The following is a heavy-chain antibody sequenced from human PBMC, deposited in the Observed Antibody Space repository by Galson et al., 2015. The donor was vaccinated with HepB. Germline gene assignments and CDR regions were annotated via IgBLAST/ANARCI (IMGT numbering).Heavy chain of an antibody. CDR2: VSGRGGST. D-gene: IGHD1-26*01. Sequence: SLRLSCAASGFSFSRYAMSWVRQAPGKGLAWGSAVSGRGGSTYYADSVKGRFTISRDNSKNTLYLQMNSLRAEDTAVYYCARNQKTGIVGAKRAKDAFDIWGQGTMVTVSS. CDR1: GFSFSRYA. CDR3: ARNQKTGIVGAKRAKDAFDI. J-gene: IGHJ3*02. V-gene: IGHV3-23*01.